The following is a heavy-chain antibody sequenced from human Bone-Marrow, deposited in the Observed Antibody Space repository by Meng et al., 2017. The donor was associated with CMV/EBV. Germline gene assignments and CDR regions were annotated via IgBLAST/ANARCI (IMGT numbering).Heavy chain of an antibody. CDR1: GYTFTSYY. CDR2: INPSGGST. J-gene: IGHJ4*02. V-gene: IGHV1-46*01. D-gene: IGHD2-2*02. CDR3: ARDQSVGDIVVVPAAIMDY. Sequence: ASVKVSCKASGYTFTSYYMHWVRQAPGQGLEWMGIINPSGGSTSYAQKFQGRVTMTRDTSTSTAYMELSSLRSEDTAVYYCARDQSVGDIVVVPAAIMDYWGQGTLVTVSS.